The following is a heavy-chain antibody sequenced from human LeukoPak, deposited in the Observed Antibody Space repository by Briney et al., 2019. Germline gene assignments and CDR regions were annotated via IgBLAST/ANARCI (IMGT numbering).Heavy chain of an antibody. CDR2: IYYSGST. J-gene: IGHJ1*01. V-gene: IGHV4-59*08. Sequence: SETLSLTCTVSGGSISSYYWTWIRQPPGDGLEWIGYIYYSGSTNYNPSLKSRVTISVDTSKNQFSLKLSSVTAADTAVYYCASTFHSSGWRYFQHWGQGTLVPVSS. CDR1: GGSISSYY. D-gene: IGHD6-19*01. CDR3: ASTFHSSGWRYFQH.